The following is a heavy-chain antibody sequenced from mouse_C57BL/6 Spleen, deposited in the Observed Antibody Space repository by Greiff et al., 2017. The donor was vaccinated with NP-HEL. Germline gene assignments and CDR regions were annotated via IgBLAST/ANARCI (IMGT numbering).Heavy chain of an antibody. Sequence: VQVVESGPELVKPGASVKISCKASGYAFSSSWMNWVKQRPGKGLEWIGRIYPGDGDTNYNGKFKGKATLTADKSSSTAYMQLSSLTSEDSAVYFCARSTVVALYYAMDYWGQGTSVTVSS. J-gene: IGHJ4*01. CDR2: IYPGDGDT. CDR1: GYAFSSSW. CDR3: ARSTVVALYYAMDY. D-gene: IGHD1-1*01. V-gene: IGHV1-82*01.